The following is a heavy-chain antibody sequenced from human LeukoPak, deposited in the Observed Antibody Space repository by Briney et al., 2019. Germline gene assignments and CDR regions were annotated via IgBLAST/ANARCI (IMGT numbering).Heavy chain of an antibody. J-gene: IGHJ4*02. CDR2: ISGDGGST. Sequence: RAGGSLRLSCAAPGFIFDNYAIHWVRHAPGKGLEWVSLISGDGGSTFYADSVRGRFTISRDNTRKSLSLQMSSLRSEDTALYYCARESETSGWYDYWGQGTLVTVSS. CDR3: ARESETSGWYDY. CDR1: GFIFDNYA. V-gene: IGHV3-43*02. D-gene: IGHD6-19*01.